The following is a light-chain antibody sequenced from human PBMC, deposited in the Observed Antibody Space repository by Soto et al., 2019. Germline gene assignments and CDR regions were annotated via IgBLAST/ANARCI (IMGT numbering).Light chain of an antibody. Sequence: EIVLTQSPGTLSLSPGERATLSCRASQSVSSSYLAWYQQKPGQAPRLLIYGASSRATGIPDRFSGSGSETDFTLTISRLGPEDFAVYYCQQYGSSPLYTFGQGTKLEIK. CDR3: QQYGSSPLYT. V-gene: IGKV3-20*01. J-gene: IGKJ2*01. CDR1: QSVSSSY. CDR2: GAS.